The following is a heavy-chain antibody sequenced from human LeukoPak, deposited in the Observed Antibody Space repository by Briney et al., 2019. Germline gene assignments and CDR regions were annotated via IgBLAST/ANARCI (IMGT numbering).Heavy chain of an antibody. V-gene: IGHV4-39*07. J-gene: IGHJ4*02. CDR3: ARDWNYYDTSGYHRPFDY. Sequence: SETLSLTCTVSRGSLSSSSYYWGWIRQPPGKGLEWIGSIYYSGSTYYNPSLKSRVTISVDTSKNQFSLKLSSVTAADTAVYYCARDWNYYDTSGYHRPFDYWGQGALVTVSS. D-gene: IGHD3-22*01. CDR1: RGSLSSSSYY. CDR2: IYYSGST.